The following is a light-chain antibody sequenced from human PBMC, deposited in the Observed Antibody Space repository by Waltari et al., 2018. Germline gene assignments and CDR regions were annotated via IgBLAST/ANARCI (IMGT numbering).Light chain of an antibody. Sequence: EVVLTQSPGTLSLSPGDRATLSCRASENLGSSYLAWYQQKPGQAPRPLIYGTYDRATGIADRFSGSGSGTEFTLAISRLEPEDFAIYYCQQYGSSPITFGQGTRLETK. CDR3: QQYGSSPIT. V-gene: IGKV3-20*01. CDR1: ENLGSSY. CDR2: GTY. J-gene: IGKJ5*01.